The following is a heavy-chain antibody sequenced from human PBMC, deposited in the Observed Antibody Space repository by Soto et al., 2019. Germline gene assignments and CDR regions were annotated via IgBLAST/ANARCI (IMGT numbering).Heavy chain of an antibody. CDR3: VMVDNYVTPTPQDV. D-gene: IGHD3-16*01. Sequence: ASVKVSCKASGYIFVNYGIAWVRQAPGQGLEWMGWISPYTGNTHSASKVQGRLTMTTDTSTSTAYMDLGSLTSDDTAVYYCVMVDNYVTPTPQDVWGQGTTVTVSS. V-gene: IGHV1-18*01. CDR2: ISPYTGNT. CDR1: GYIFVNYG. J-gene: IGHJ6*02.